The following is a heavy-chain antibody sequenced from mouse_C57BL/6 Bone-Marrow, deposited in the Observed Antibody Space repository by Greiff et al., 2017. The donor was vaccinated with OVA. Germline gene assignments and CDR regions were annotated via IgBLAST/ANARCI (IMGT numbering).Heavy chain of an antibody. Sequence: EVQLQQSGAELVKPGASVKLSCTASGFNIKDYYMGWVKQRTEHGLEWIGRIDPEDGETKYAPKFQGKATRTADTSSNTAYLQLSILTSADTAVYYCARNDSSDPTWFAYWGQGTLVTVSA. J-gene: IGHJ3*01. CDR1: GFNIKDYY. CDR2: IDPEDGET. D-gene: IGHD3-2*02. CDR3: ARNDSSDPTWFAY. V-gene: IGHV14-2*01.